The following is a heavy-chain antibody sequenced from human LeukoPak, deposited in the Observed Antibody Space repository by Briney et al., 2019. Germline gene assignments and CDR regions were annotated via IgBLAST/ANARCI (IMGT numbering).Heavy chain of an antibody. Sequence: SETLSFTCAVYGGSFSGYYWSWIRQPPGKGLEWLGEINHSGSTNYNPSLKSRVTISVDTSKNQFSLKLSSVTAADTAVYYCARLSRNIVVVPAAITNYYYGMDVWGQGTTVTVSS. CDR2: INHSGST. J-gene: IGHJ6*02. CDR1: GGSFSGYY. V-gene: IGHV4-34*01. CDR3: ARLSRNIVVVPAAITNYYYGMDV. D-gene: IGHD2-2*02.